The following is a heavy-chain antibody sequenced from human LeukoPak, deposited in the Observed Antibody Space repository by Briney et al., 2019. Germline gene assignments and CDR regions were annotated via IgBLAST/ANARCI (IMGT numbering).Heavy chain of an antibody. CDR1: GFTFSSYA. CDR2: IWYDGSNK. CDR3: ARDRVGGSGSYYENYYGMDV. Sequence: GGSLRLSCAASGFTFSSYAMIWVRQAPGKGLEWVAVIWYDGSNKYYADSVKGRFTISRDNSKNTLYLQMNSLRAEDTAVYYCARDRVGGSGSYYENYYGMDVWGQGTTVTVSS. J-gene: IGHJ6*02. D-gene: IGHD3-10*01. V-gene: IGHV3-33*08.